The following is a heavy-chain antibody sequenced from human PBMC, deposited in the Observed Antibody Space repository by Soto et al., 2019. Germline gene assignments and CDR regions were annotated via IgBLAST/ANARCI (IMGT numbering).Heavy chain of an antibody. CDR1: GFAFATYA. CDR2: ITNSGDST. Sequence: EVQLLESGGDLVQPGGSLRLSCAASGFAFATYAMTWVRQSPGKGLGWVSCITNSGDSTYFADSVKGRFTISRDDSKNTLYLQMSGLSAEDTAVYYCARGGPRDGYRDLDYWGPGTQVTVSS. V-gene: IGHV3-23*01. D-gene: IGHD5-18*01. J-gene: IGHJ4*02. CDR3: ARGGPRDGYRDLDY.